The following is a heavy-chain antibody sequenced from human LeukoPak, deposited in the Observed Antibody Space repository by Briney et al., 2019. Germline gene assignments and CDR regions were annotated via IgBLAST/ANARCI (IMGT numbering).Heavy chain of an antibody. V-gene: IGHV1-69*04. J-gene: IGHJ4*02. Sequence: GASVKVSCKASGGTFSSYAISWVRQAPGQGLEWMGRIIPILGIANYAQNFQGRVTITADKSTSTAYMELSSLRSEDTAVYYCAILTASYCSSTSCYVIDYWGQGTLVTVSS. CDR1: GGTFSSYA. D-gene: IGHD2-2*01. CDR2: IIPILGIA. CDR3: AILTASYCSSTSCYVIDY.